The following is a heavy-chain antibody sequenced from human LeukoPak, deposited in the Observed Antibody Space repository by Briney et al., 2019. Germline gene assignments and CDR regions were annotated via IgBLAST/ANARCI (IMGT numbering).Heavy chain of an antibody. V-gene: IGHV4-34*01. D-gene: IGHD4-11*01. CDR2: INHSGST. CDR3: ARFKGTTVTTD. CDR1: GGSFSGYY. Sequence: SETLSLTCAVYGGSFSGYYWSWIRQPPGKGLEWIGEINHSGSTDYNPSLKSRVTISVDTSKNQFSLKLSSVTAADTAVYYCARFKGTTVTTDWGQGTLVTVSS. J-gene: IGHJ4*02.